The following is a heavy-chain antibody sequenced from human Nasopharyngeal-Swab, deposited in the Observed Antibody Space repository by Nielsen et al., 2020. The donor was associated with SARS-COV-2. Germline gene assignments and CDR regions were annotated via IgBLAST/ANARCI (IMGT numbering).Heavy chain of an antibody. V-gene: IGHV3-23*01. CDR2: ISGSGGST. Sequence: GESLKISCAASGFTFSSYAMSWVRQAPGKGLERVSAISGSGGSTYYADSVKGRFTISRDNSKNTLYLQMNSLRAEDTAVYYCATHGSGRIGGMDVWGQGTTVTVSS. D-gene: IGHD3-10*01. CDR1: GFTFSSYA. J-gene: IGHJ6*02. CDR3: ATHGSGRIGGMDV.